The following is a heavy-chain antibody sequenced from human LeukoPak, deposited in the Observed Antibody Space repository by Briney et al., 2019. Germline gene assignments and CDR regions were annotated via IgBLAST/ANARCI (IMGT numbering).Heavy chain of an antibody. D-gene: IGHD5-24*01. CDR3: ARVSGVTRRDGYNFDY. CDR1: GYIFTGYR. V-gene: IGHV1-2*02. CDR2: IKPNGGDT. Sequence: ASVKVSCKASGYIFTGYRIHWVRQAPGQGLEWMAWIKPNGGDTKYAQKFQGRVTVTRDTSMTTAYMEVSRLRSDDTAVYYCARVSGVTRRDGYNFDYWGQGTLVTVSS. J-gene: IGHJ4*02.